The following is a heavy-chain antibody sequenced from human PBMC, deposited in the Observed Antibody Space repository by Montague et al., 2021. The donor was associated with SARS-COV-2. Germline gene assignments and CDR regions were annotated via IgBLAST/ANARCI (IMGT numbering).Heavy chain of an antibody. J-gene: IGHJ5*02. CDR3: ARGGRGSRYHLLSGTWFDP. CDR1: GGSISTGNYY. CDR2: INHSGTT. Sequence: SETLSLTCSVSGGSISTGNYYWSWIRRSPGKGLEWIGEINHSGTTNYNPSLKSRVIISADTSKNQFSLKTSSVTAADTAVYYCARGGRGSRYHLLSGTWFDPWGQGTLVTVSS. D-gene: IGHD2-2*01. V-gene: IGHV4-39*07.